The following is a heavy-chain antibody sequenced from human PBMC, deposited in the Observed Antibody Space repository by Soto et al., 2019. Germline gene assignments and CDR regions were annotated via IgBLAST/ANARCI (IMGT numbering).Heavy chain of an antibody. J-gene: IGHJ6*02. CDR2: IYISGST. Sequence: LTCTVSGDSVSSYYWSWIRQPAGRGLEWIGRIYISGSTDYNPSLKGRVSMSVDRSKNQFSLKLTSVTAADTAVYYCVRDCSGGGCYSDYGMDVWGQGTTVTVSS. D-gene: IGHD2-15*01. CDR3: VRDCSGGGCYSDYGMDV. CDR1: GDSVSSYY. V-gene: IGHV4-4*07.